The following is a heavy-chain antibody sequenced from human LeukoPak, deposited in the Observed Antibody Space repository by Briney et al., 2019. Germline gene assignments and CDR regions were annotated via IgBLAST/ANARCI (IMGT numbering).Heavy chain of an antibody. CDR2: IDPTDSYT. Sequence: GESLKISCKGSGYSFTSYWINWVRQMPGKGLEWMGRIDPTDSYTTYSPSFQGHVTISADKYINIALLQWSSLKASDTAMYYCARHAGEATTTYFDYWGQGTLVTVSS. CDR3: ARHAGEATTTYFDY. CDR1: GYSFTSYW. V-gene: IGHV5-10-1*01. D-gene: IGHD5-24*01. J-gene: IGHJ4*02.